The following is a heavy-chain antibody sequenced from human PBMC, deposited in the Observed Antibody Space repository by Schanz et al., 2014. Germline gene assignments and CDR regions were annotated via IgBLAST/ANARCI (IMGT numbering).Heavy chain of an antibody. CDR2: ISGSGGST. CDR3: AGESSNDIALVPGDVFDH. Sequence: EVQLLESGGGLVQPGGSLRLSCAASGFTFSSYAMSWVRQAPGKGLEWVSGISGSGGSTYYADSVKGRFTISRDNSKNTLYLQMKSLRPGDTTVYYCAGESSNDIALVPGDVFDHWGQGTLVTVSS. D-gene: IGHD1-1*01. J-gene: IGHJ4*02. CDR1: GFTFSSYA. V-gene: IGHV3-23*01.